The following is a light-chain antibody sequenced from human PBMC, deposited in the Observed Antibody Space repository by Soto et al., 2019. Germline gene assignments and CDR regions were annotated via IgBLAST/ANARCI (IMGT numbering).Light chain of an antibody. CDR1: SSNIGSNY. CDR2: SNN. Sequence: QSVLTQPPSASGTPGQRVTISRSGSSSNIGSNYVYWYQQLPGTAPKLLIYSNNQWPSGVPDRFSGSKSGTSASLAISGLRSEDEADYYCAAWDDSLSGYVFGTGTKVTVL. CDR3: AAWDDSLSGYV. J-gene: IGLJ1*01. V-gene: IGLV1-47*02.